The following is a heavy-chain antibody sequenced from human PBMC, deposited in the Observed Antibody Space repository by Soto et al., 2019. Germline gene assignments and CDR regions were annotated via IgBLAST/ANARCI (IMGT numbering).Heavy chain of an antibody. CDR2: IIPMFGTA. V-gene: IGHV1-69*05. Sequence: SVKVSCKTSGGTFSSYAISWVRQAPGQGLEWMGGIIPMFGTANYAQKFQGRVTMTTDTSTRTAYMELKSLRSDDTAVYYCAREGYYSGSGSYSPPRYYGMDVWGQGTTVTVSS. D-gene: IGHD3-10*01. CDR1: GGTFSSYA. J-gene: IGHJ6*02. CDR3: AREGYYSGSGSYSPPRYYGMDV.